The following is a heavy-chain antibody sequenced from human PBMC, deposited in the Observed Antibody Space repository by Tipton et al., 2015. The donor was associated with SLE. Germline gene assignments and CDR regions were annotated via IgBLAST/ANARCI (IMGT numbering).Heavy chain of an antibody. Sequence: LRLSCTVSGGSISSGSYYWSWIRQPAGKGLEWIGRIYTSGSTNYNPSLKSRVTISVDTSKNQFSLKLSSVTAADTAVYYCARNLERALGYWGQGTLVTVSS. J-gene: IGHJ4*02. CDR1: GGSISSGSYY. V-gene: IGHV4-61*02. CDR3: ARNLERALGY. D-gene: IGHD1-1*01. CDR2: IYTSGST.